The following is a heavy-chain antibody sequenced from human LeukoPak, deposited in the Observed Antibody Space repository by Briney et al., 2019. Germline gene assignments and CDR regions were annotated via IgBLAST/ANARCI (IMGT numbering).Heavy chain of an antibody. J-gene: IGHJ6*03. CDR3: ARGMSHSSSWYYYYYYMDV. CDR2: IYHSGST. Sequence: SETLSLTCTVSGGSISSGGYYWSWTRQPPGKGLEWIGYIYHSGSTYYNPSLKSRVTISVDRSKNQFSLKLSSVTAADTAVYYCARGMSHSSSWYYYYYYMDVWGKGTTVTVSS. CDR1: GGSISSGGYY. D-gene: IGHD6-13*01. V-gene: IGHV4-30-2*01.